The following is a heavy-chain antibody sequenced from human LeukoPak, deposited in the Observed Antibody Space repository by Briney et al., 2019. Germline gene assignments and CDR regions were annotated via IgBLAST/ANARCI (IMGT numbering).Heavy chain of an antibody. CDR3: ARDVIVAAAGVYFDY. D-gene: IGHD6-13*01. Sequence: SVKVSCKASGGTFSSYAISWFRRPPGQGLKWMERIIPILGIANYAQKFQGRVTITADKSTSTAYMELSSLRSEDTAVYYCARDVIVAAAGVYFDYWGQGTLVTVSS. J-gene: IGHJ4*02. V-gene: IGHV1-69*04. CDR2: IIPILGIA. CDR1: GGTFSSYA.